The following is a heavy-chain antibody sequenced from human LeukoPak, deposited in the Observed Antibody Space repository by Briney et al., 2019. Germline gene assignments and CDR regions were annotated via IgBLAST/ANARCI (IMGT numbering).Heavy chain of an antibody. Sequence: GGSLRLSCAASGFTVSSNYMSWVRQAPGKGLEWVSVIYSGGSTYYADSVKGRFTISRDNSKNTLYLQMNSLRAEDTAVYYCAITVTTSDGAFDIWGQGTMVTVSS. CDR1: GFTVSSNY. J-gene: IGHJ3*02. D-gene: IGHD4-17*01. V-gene: IGHV3-53*05. CDR3: AITVTTSDGAFDI. CDR2: IYSGGST.